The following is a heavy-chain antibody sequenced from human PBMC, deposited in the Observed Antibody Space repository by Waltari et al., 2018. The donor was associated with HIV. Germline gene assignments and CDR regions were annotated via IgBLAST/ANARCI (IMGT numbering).Heavy chain of an antibody. V-gene: IGHV1-24*01. Sequence: QVQLVQSGAEVKKPGASVKVSCKVSGYTLTDLSMHWVRQAPGKGLEWMGGLDPEDGETIYAQKCQGRVTMTEDTSTDTAYMELSSLRSEDTAVYYCATDIVVVPAARDYAFDIWGQGTMVTVSS. CDR1: GYTLTDLS. J-gene: IGHJ3*02. CDR3: ATDIVVVPAARDYAFDI. CDR2: LDPEDGET. D-gene: IGHD2-2*01.